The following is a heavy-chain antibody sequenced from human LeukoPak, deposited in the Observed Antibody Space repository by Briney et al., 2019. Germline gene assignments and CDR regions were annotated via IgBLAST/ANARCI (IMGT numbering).Heavy chain of an antibody. D-gene: IGHD3-10*01. CDR1: GYTFTSYD. J-gene: IGHJ4*02. V-gene: IGHV1-8*01. CDR3: ARGSGELLWFGELLYRYSSGWYYFDY. Sequence: GASVNVSCKASGYTFTSYDINWVRQATGQGLEWMGWMNPNSGNTGYAQKFQGRVTMTRNTSISTAYMELSSLRSEDTAVYYCARGSGELLWFGELLYRYSSGWYYFDYWGQGTLVTVSS. CDR2: MNPNSGNT.